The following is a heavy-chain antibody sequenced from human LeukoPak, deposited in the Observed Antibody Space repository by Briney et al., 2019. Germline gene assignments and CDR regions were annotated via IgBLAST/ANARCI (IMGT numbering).Heavy chain of an antibody. CDR3: ARGVVGARGLYYMDV. Sequence: PSETLSLTCTVSGGSISSYYWSWIRQPPGKGLEWIGYIYYSGSTNYNPSLKSRVTISVDTSKNQFSLKLSSVTAADTAVYYCARGVVGARGLYYMDVWGKGTTVTISS. J-gene: IGHJ6*03. D-gene: IGHD1-26*01. V-gene: IGHV4-59*01. CDR1: GGSISSYY. CDR2: IYYSGST.